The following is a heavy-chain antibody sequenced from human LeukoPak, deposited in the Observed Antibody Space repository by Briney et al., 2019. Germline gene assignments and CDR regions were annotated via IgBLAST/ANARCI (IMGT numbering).Heavy chain of an antibody. D-gene: IGHD2-8*01. CDR2: IYYSGST. CDR1: GGSISSGTYY. CDR3: TRSTNLEAFDI. J-gene: IGHJ3*02. V-gene: IGHV4-61*01. Sequence: SETLSLTCTVSGGSISSGTYYWSWIRQPPGKGLEWIGYIYYSGSTNYNPSLKSRVTVSVDTSKNQCSLKLSSVATADTAVYYCTRSTNLEAFDIWGQGTMVTVSS.